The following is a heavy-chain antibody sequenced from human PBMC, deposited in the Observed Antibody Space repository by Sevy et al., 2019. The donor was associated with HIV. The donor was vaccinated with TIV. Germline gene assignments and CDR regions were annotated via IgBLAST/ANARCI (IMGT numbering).Heavy chain of an antibody. Sequence: GGSLRLSCAASGFTFSDYYMDWVRQAPGKGLEWVGRIRNKANSYTTEFAASVKGRFTISREDSKNSLYLQMHSLKTDDTAVYYCARLMRRILWWSLDSWGQGTLVTVSS. D-gene: IGHD2-21*01. CDR3: ARLMRRILWWSLDS. V-gene: IGHV3-72*01. CDR1: GFTFSDYY. CDR2: IRNKANSYTT. J-gene: IGHJ4*02.